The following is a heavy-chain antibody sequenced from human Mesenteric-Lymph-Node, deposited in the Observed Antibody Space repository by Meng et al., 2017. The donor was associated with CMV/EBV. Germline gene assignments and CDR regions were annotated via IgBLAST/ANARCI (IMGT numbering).Heavy chain of an antibody. CDR1: GYIFISYG. V-gene: IGHV1-18*01. J-gene: IGHJ4*02. D-gene: IGHD3-10*01. CDR2: ISPNNGDT. Sequence: SGYIFISYGVSCVRQAPVQGPEWMGWISPNNGDTHYAQIIQGRGTLTTDTSTTTVYMELRNLRSDDTAVYYCARGKGDYCGSGQFDYWGQGTLVTVSS. CDR3: ARGKGDYCGSGQFDY.